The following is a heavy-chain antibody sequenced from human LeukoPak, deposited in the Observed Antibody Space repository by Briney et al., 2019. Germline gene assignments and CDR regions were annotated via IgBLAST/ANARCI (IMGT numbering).Heavy chain of an antibody. J-gene: IGHJ4*02. Sequence: SETLSLTCTVSGGSISSYYWGWIRQPPGKGLEWIGSIYYSGSTYYNPSLKSRVTISVDTSKNQFSLKLSSVTAADTAVYYCARDTSSSSRGFDYWGQGTLVTVSS. CDR2: IYYSGST. D-gene: IGHD6-6*01. CDR1: GGSISSYY. V-gene: IGHV4-39*07. CDR3: ARDTSSSSRGFDY.